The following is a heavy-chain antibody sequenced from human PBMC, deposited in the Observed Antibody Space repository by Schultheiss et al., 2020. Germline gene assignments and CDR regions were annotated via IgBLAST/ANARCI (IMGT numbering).Heavy chain of an antibody. CDR1: GGTINGYY. V-gene: IGHV4-59*01. CDR2: FYYSGST. CDR3: ARGIMTTVPTFGF. Sequence: SETLSLTYTVSGGTINGYYWSWIRQPPGKALEWIGYFYYSGSTNYNPSLKSRVTISLDRSKSQFSLRLSSVTAADTAVYYCARGIMTTVPTFGFLGQGSLVTVSS. J-gene: IGHJ4*02. D-gene: IGHD4-11*01.